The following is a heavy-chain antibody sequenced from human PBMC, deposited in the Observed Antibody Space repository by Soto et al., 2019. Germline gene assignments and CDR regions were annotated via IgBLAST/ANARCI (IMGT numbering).Heavy chain of an antibody. D-gene: IGHD1-1*01. V-gene: IGHV3-74*01. CDR1: GFTFSSYW. CDR2: INTDGSST. CDR3: ARAGQLRNGLDV. J-gene: IGHJ6*02. Sequence: GGSLRLSCAASGFTFSSYWMHWVRQAPGKGLVWVSRINTDGSSTSYAGSVKGRFTISRDNAKNTLYLQMNSRRAEDTAVYYCARAGQLRNGLDVWGQGTTVTVSS.